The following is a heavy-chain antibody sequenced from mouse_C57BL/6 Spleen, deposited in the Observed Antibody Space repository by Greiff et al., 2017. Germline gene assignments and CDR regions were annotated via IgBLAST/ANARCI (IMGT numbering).Heavy chain of an antibody. CDR1: GFTFSDYG. D-gene: IGHD1-1*01. J-gene: IGHJ2*01. CDR3: ARGFITTVVADY. Sequence: EVQLQESGGGLVKPGGSLKLSCAASGFTFSDYGMHWVRQAPEKGLEWVAYISSGSSTIYYADTVKGRFTISRDNAKNTLFLQMTSLRSEDTAMYYCARGFITTVVADYWGQGTTLTVSS. CDR2: ISSGSSTI. V-gene: IGHV5-17*01.